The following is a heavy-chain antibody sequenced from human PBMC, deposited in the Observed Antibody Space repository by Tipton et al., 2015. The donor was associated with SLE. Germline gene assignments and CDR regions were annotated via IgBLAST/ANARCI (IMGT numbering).Heavy chain of an antibody. Sequence: SLRLSCAASGFTFSSYAMHWVRQAPGKGLEWVAVISYDGSNKYYADSVKGRFTISRDNSKNTLYLQMNSLRAEDTAVYYCARDNGPLRYFDWSNYFDYWGQGTLVTVSS. CDR3: ARDNGPLRYFDWSNYFDY. CDR1: GFTFSSYA. J-gene: IGHJ4*02. V-gene: IGHV3-30*04. CDR2: ISYDGSNK. D-gene: IGHD3-9*01.